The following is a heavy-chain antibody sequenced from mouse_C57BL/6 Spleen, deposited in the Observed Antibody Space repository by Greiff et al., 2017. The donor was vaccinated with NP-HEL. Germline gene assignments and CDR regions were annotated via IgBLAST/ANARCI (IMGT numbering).Heavy chain of an antibody. CDR3: ARNFDYDGPPFAY. CDR2: IWSGGST. V-gene: IGHV2-2*01. CDR1: GFSLTSYG. J-gene: IGHJ3*01. D-gene: IGHD2-4*01. Sequence: VQVVESGPGLVQPSQSLSITCTVSGFSLTSYGVHWVRQSPGKGLEWLGVIWSGGSTDYNAAFISRLSISKDNSKSQVFFKMNSLQADDTAIYYCARNFDYDGPPFAYWGQGTLVTVSA.